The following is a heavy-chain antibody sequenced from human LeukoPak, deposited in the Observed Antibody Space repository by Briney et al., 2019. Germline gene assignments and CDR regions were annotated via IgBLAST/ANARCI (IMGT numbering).Heavy chain of an antibody. CDR1: GFTFSSYA. CDR3: ATRYGDYEVRYYYMDV. D-gene: IGHD4-17*01. V-gene: IGHV3-23*01. CDR2: ISGSGGST. Sequence: GGTLRLSCAASGFTFSSYAMSWVRQAPGKGLEWVSAISGSGGSTYYADSVKGRFTTSRDNSKNTLYLQMNSLRAEDTAVYYCATRYGDYEVRYYYMDVWGKGTTVTVSS. J-gene: IGHJ6*03.